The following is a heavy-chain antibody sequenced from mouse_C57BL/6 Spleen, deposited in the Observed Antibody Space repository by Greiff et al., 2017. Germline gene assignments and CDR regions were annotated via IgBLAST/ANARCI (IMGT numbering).Heavy chain of an antibody. CDR2: IDPANGNT. CDR3: ARCTTVVVYFGY. Sequence: EVQLQQSVAELVRPGASVKLSCTASGYNFKNTYMHWVKQRPEQGLEWIGRIDPANGNTKYAKKFQGKATITADKSSNTAYLQLSSLTSEDTAIFYFARCTTVVVYFGYWGQGTTLTVSS. D-gene: IGHD1-1*01. J-gene: IGHJ2*01. CDR1: GYNFKNTY. V-gene: IGHV14-3*01.